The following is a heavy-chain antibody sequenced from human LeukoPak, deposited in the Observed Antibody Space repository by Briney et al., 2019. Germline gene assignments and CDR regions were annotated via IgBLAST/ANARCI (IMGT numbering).Heavy chain of an antibody. CDR2: TYYRPKWYN. J-gene: IGHJ6*02. CDR3: AREEGATRGYYYGMDV. V-gene: IGHV6-1*01. D-gene: IGHD1-26*01. Sequence: SQTLSLACAMSGDSVSSNSAAWDWIRQSPLRGLEWLGRTYYRPKWYNDYAVSVKSRITINPDTSKNQFSLQLTSVPPEDTAVYYCAREEGATRGYYYGMDVWGQGTTVTVSS. CDR1: GDSVSSNSAA.